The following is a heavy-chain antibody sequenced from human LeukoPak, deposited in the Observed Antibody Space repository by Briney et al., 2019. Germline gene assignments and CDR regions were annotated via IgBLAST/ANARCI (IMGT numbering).Heavy chain of an antibody. J-gene: IGHJ3*02. Sequence: ASVKVSCKAYGYTFMSHGISWVRQAPGQGLEWMGWISGSSSNTNYAQRLQGRVTMTIDTSTTTAYMELRSLRSDDTAVYYCARATGSWGHDGFDIWGQGTMVTVSS. CDR2: ISGSSSNT. V-gene: IGHV1-18*01. CDR3: ARATGSWGHDGFDI. D-gene: IGHD3-16*01. CDR1: GYTFMSHG.